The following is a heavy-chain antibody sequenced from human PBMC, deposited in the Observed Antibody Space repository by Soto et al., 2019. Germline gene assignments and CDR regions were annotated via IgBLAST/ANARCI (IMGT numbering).Heavy chain of an antibody. CDR1: GFTFSSYG. V-gene: IGHV3-33*01. D-gene: IGHD6-19*01. CDR3: ARFGSDWTFDY. J-gene: IGHJ4*02. CDR2: IWYDGSKE. Sequence: GGSLRLSCAASGFTFSSYGMHWVRQAPGKGLDWVALIWYDGSKEYYAGSVKGRFTISRDNSKNTVYLQMNSLRAEDTAVYYCARFGSDWTFDYWGQGTLVTVSS.